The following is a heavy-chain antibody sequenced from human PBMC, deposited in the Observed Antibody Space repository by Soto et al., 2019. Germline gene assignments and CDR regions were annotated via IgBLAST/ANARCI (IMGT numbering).Heavy chain of an antibody. V-gene: IGHV3-21*06. CDR1: VFTLTRYS. J-gene: IGHJ4*02. CDR2: ISSTTIYK. CDR3: ARESEDLTSNFDY. Sequence: PAGSLILSFAASVFTLTRYSMNWVRQAPGKGFEWVSSISSTTIYKYYGDSMKGRFTISRDNAKNSLYLEMNSLRAEDTAVYYSARESEDLTSNFDYWAQGTLVTVS.